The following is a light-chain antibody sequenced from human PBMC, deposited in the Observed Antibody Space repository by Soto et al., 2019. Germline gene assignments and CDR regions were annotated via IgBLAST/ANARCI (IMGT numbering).Light chain of an antibody. J-gene: IGKJ2*01. Sequence: ENVLTQSPGTLSLSQGERATLSCRATQSVTRRYFAWYQQKPGQAPRLLIYGISSRATDIPDRFSGSGSGTDYTLTISRLEPEDFGVYYCQQYSTLPHTFGQGTKLEVK. CDR1: QSVTRRY. CDR2: GIS. V-gene: IGKV3-20*01. CDR3: QQYSTLPHT.